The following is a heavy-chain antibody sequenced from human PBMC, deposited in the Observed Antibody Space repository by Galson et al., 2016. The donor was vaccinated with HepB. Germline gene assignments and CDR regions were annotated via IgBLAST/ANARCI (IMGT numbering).Heavy chain of an antibody. V-gene: IGHV3-33*01. Sequence: SLRLSCAASGFNFNIFAMHWVRQAPGKGLEWVAVIWYDGYYKYYGDSVKGRFTISRDNSENTLYLQMDSLTTEDTAVYYCARTAKLSSSGHYLDYWGQGNLVTVSS. D-gene: IGHD1-1*01. CDR2: IWYDGYYK. J-gene: IGHJ4*02. CDR3: ARTAKLSSSGHYLDY. CDR1: GFNFNIFA.